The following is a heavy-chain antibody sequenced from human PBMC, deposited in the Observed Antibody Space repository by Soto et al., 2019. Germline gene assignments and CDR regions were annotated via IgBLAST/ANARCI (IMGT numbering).Heavy chain of an antibody. Sequence: SETLSLTCAVSGGSISSSNWWSWVRQPPGKGLEWIGEIYHSGSTNYNPSLKSRVTISVDKSKNQFSLKLSSVTAADTAVYYCARGGYCTNGVCYSDEYYYYYYGMDVWGQGTTVTVSS. J-gene: IGHJ6*02. D-gene: IGHD2-8*01. V-gene: IGHV4-4*02. CDR1: GGSISSSNW. CDR3: ARGGYCTNGVCYSDEYYYYYYGMDV. CDR2: IYHSGST.